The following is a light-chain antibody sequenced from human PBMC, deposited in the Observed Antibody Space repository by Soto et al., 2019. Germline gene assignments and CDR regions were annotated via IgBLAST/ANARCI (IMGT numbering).Light chain of an antibody. J-gene: IGKJ1*01. Sequence: DIKMTQSPSTVSASVGERVALTCRASQNISTWLAWYQQKPGKAPKLLILKASSLESGVPSRFSGSGSGTEFTLTISSLQPDDLATYYCQQYDTYWTFGQGTKVDIK. CDR1: QNISTW. V-gene: IGKV1-5*03. CDR3: QQYDTYWT. CDR2: KAS.